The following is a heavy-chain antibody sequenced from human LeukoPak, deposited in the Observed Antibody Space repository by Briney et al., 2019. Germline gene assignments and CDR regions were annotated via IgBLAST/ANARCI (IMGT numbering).Heavy chain of an antibody. CDR1: GFTFSSYS. D-gene: IGHD3-9*01. V-gene: IGHV3-48*01. CDR3: ARDYYDILTGYFTYYYYYYMDV. Sequence: GGSLRLSCAASGFTFSSYSMNWVRQAPGKGLEWVSYISSSSSTIYYADSVKGRFTISRDDAKNSLYLQMNSLRAEDTAVYYCARDYYDILTGYFTYYYYYYMDVWGKGTTVTVSS. CDR2: ISSSSSTI. J-gene: IGHJ6*03.